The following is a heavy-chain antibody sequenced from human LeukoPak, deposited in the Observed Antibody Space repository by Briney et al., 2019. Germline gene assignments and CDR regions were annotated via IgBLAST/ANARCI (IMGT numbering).Heavy chain of an antibody. D-gene: IGHD5-18*01. Sequence: SETLSLTCAVSGGSISSNSYYWGWIRQPPGKGLEWIGSIYYSGSTYYNPSLKSRVTISVDTSKNQFSLKLSSVTAADTAVYYCARGRGYSYASGDYYFDYWGLGTKVTVPS. CDR1: GGSISSNSYY. V-gene: IGHV4-39*01. J-gene: IGHJ4*02. CDR3: ARGRGYSYASGDYYFDY. CDR2: IYYSGST.